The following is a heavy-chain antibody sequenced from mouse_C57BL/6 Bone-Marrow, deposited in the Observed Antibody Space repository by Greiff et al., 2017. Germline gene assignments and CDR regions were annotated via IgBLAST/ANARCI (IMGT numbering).Heavy chain of an antibody. D-gene: IGHD1-1*01. CDR3: TSTVVEAWYFDV. CDR2: IDPENGDT. J-gene: IGHJ1*03. Sequence: EVKLLESGAELVRPGASVKLSCTASGFNIQDDYMHWVKQRPEQGLEWIGWIDPENGDTEYASKLPGKATIPADTSSNTAYLQLRSLTSEDTAVYYYTSTVVEAWYFDVWGTATTVTVSS. CDR1: GFNIQDDY. V-gene: IGHV14-4*01.